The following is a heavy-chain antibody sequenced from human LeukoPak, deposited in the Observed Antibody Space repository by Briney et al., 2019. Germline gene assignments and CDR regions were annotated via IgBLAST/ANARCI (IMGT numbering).Heavy chain of an antibody. V-gene: IGHV3-23*01. CDR1: GFTFSSYG. Sequence: GGSLRLSCAASGFTFSSYGMSWVRQAPGKGLEWVSAINGSGGSTYYADSVKGRSTISRDNSKNTLYLQMNSLRAEDTAVYYCAKDPRPATPFDYWGQGTLVTVSS. CDR3: AKDPRPATPFDY. J-gene: IGHJ4*02. D-gene: IGHD1-26*01. CDR2: INGSGGST.